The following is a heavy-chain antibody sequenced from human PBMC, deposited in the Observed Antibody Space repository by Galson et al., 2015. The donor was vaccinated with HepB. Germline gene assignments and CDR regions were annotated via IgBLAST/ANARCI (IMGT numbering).Heavy chain of an antibody. CDR1: GISISSSSYY. CDR3: VRHGRAYSYGYLAYYFDY. CDR2: LYYSGGT. J-gene: IGHJ4*02. V-gene: IGHV4-39*01. Sequence: LSLTCTVSGISISSSSYYWGWIRQSPGKGLEWIGSLYYSGGTYYNPSLKSRVTISGDTSKNQLSLKLRSVTAADTAVYYCVRHGRAYSYGYLAYYFDYWGQGTLVTVSS. D-gene: IGHD5-18*01.